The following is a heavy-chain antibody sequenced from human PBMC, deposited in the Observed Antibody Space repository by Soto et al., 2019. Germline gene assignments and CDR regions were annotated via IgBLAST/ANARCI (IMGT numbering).Heavy chain of an antibody. CDR1: GFSFSNHG. CDR2: ISEDENNK. J-gene: IGHJ6*02. D-gene: IGHD3-3*01. V-gene: IGHV3-30*19. Sequence: QVHLVESGGGVVQPGTSLRLSCAASGFSFSNHGLHWVRQAPGRGLEWVAVISEDENNKDYADSVKGRFTISRDNSKNTLFLQMTSLRPEDTAVYYCVRDGRLVWRGRSDTHYYCGLDVWGQGTTVTVSS. CDR3: VRDGRLVWRGRSDTHYYCGLDV.